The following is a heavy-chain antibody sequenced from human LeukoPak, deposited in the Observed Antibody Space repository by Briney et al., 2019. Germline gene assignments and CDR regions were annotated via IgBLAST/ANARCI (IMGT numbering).Heavy chain of an antibody. CDR3: ARGGTYYYDSSGYPLIDY. J-gene: IGHJ4*02. CDR2: INAGNGNT. D-gene: IGHD3-22*01. CDR1: GYTFTSYA. V-gene: IGHV1-3*01. Sequence: ASVKVSCKASGYTFTSYAMHWVRQAPGQRLEWMGWINAGNGNTKYSQKFQGRVTITRDTSASTAYMELSSLRSEDTVVYYCARGGTYYYDSSGYPLIDYWGQGTLVTVSS.